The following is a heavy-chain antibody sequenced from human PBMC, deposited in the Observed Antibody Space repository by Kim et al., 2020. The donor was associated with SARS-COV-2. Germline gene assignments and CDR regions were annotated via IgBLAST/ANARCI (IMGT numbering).Heavy chain of an antibody. J-gene: IGHJ4*02. CDR3: AKSMFSPIMTTVTTPIM. V-gene: IGHV3-30*02. D-gene: IGHD4-17*01. Sequence: VKGRFTISIDNSKNTLYLQMNSLRAEDTAVYYCAKSMFSPIMTTVTTPIMWGQGTRVTVSS.